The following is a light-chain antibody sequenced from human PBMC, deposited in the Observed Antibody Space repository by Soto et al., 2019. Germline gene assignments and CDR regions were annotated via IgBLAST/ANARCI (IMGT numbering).Light chain of an antibody. CDR1: SSDVGGYNY. CDR2: YVS. CDR3: SSYTSSSTLKV. J-gene: IGLJ2*01. Sequence: QSALTQPASVSGSPGQSITISCTGTSSDVGGYNYVSWYQQHPGKAPKLMIYYVSNRPSWVSNRFSGSKSCNTASLTISGLQAEDEADYYGSSYTSSSTLKVFGGGTKLTVL. V-gene: IGLV2-14*01.